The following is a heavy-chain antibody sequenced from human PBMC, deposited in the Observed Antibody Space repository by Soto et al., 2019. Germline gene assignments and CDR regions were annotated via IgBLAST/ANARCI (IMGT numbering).Heavy chain of an antibody. CDR3: ARDLDPSGSYYTDY. J-gene: IGHJ4*02. D-gene: IGHD3-10*01. CDR2: ISPWKGNT. CDR1: CYRFMPYD. V-gene: IGHV1-18*04. Sequence: EASLRVGCKGSCYRFMPYDVNWVRQAPGQGLEWMGWISPWKGNTNYAQSFQGRVTMTTDTSTSTAYMELRSLTSDDTAVYYCARDLDPSGSYYTDYWGPGTLVTVSS.